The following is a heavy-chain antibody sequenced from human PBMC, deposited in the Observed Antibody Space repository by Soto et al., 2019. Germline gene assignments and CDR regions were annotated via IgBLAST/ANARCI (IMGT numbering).Heavy chain of an antibody. CDR1: GYTFTSYG. V-gene: IGHV1-18*01. CDR3: ATRYDDYGDYVY. J-gene: IGHJ4*02. Sequence: ASVKVSCKASGYTFTSYGISWVRQAPGQGLEWMGWISAYNGNTNYAQKLQGRVTMTTDTSTSTAYMELRSLRSDDTAVYYCATRYDDYGDYVYWGQGTLVTVPS. CDR2: ISAYNGNT. D-gene: IGHD4-17*01.